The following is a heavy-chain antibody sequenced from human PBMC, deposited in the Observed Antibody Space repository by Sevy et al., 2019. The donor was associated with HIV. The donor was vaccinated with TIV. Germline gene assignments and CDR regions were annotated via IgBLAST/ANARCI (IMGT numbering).Heavy chain of an antibody. D-gene: IGHD2-15*01. V-gene: IGHV1-18*01. CDR1: GYTFSSYR. CDR2: FSPHNGET. J-gene: IGHJ4*01. Sequence: ASVKVSCKISGYTFSSYRITWVRQAPGQGLECMGWFSPHNGETNYAQKLQGRVTMNTDTSTTTAYMELRNLGSDDTASYYCAREYCSGGRCYSLAYWGQGTLVTVSS. CDR3: AREYCSGGRCYSLAY.